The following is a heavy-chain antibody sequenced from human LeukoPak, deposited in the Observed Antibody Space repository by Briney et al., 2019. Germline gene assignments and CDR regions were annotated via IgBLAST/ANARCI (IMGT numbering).Heavy chain of an antibody. V-gene: IGHV3-7*04. CDR2: IRHDGREK. CDR1: GLIFSSYW. J-gene: IGHJ6*02. CDR3: AWGMDV. Sequence: GGSLRLSCAASGLIFSSYWMTWVRQAPGKAPEWVANIRHDGREKYYVGSVKGRFIISRDNAKNSLYLQMNSLRLEDTAIYYCAWGMDVWGQGTTVTVSS.